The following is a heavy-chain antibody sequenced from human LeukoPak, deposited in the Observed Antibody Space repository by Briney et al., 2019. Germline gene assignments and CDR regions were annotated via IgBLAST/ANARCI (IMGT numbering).Heavy chain of an antibody. D-gene: IGHD3-10*01. CDR3: ARSGGLDVFDI. V-gene: IGHV4-34*01. J-gene: IGHJ3*02. Sequence: PSETLSLTCAVYGGSFSGYYWSWIRQPPGKGLEWIGEINHSGSTNYNPSLKSRVTISVDTSKNQFSLKLSSVTAADTAVYYCARSGGLDVFDIWGQGTVVTVSS. CDR2: INHSGST. CDR1: GGSFSGYY.